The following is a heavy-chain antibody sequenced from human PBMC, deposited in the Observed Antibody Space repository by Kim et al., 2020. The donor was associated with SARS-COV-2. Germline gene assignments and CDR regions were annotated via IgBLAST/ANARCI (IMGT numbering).Heavy chain of an antibody. V-gene: IGHV1-46*01. J-gene: IGHJ6*02. CDR2: INPSGGST. Sequence: ASVKVSCKASGYTFTSYYMHWVRQAPGQGLEWMGIINPSGGSTSYAQKFQGRVTMTRDTSTSTVYMELSSLRSEDTAVYYCARETNYYGSGSSYYYYYGMDVWGQGTTVTVSS. D-gene: IGHD3-10*01. CDR3: ARETNYYGSGSSYYYYYGMDV. CDR1: GYTFTSYY.